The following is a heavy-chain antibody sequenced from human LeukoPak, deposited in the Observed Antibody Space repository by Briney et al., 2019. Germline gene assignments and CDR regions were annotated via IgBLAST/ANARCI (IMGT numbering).Heavy chain of an antibody. V-gene: IGHV3-74*01. J-gene: IGHJ6*03. CDR3: ARSTSHYYYYMDV. CDR2: INSDGSST. CDR1: GFTFSTYW. Sequence: GGSLRLSCAASGFTFSTYWMNWVRHPPGKGLVWVSRINSDGSSTTYADSVMGRFTISRDNATNTLFLQMNSLRVDDTAVYYCARSTSHYYYYMDVWGKGTTVTISS.